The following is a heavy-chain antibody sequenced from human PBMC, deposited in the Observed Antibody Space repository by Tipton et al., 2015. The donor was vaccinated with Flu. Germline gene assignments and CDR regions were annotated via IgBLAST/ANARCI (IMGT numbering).Heavy chain of an antibody. J-gene: IGHJ4*02. Sequence: TLSLTCAVYGGSFSGYYWGWIRQPPGKGLEWIGSISYSGSTYYNPSLKSRVTISVDTSKNQFSLKLSSVTAADTAMYYCARVGDGYAYDYWGQGTLVTVSS. D-gene: IGHD5-24*01. CDR1: GGSFSGYY. V-gene: IGHV4-34*01. CDR2: ISYSGST. CDR3: ARVGDGYAYDY.